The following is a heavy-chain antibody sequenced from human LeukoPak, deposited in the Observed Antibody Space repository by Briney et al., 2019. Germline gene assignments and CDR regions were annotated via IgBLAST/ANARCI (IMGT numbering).Heavy chain of an antibody. CDR2: IAPIFGTP. V-gene: IGHV1-69*05. J-gene: IGHJ6*03. D-gene: IGHD3-16*02. Sequence: SVKVSCKASGGTFDRYAINWVRQAPGQGLEWMGGIAPIFGTPNYAQNFQGRVTITTDESTSTAYMELSSLRSDDTAVYYCASHFRSNHYYFYYMDVWGTGTTVTVSS. CDR3: ASHFRSNHYYFYYMDV. CDR1: GGTFDRYA.